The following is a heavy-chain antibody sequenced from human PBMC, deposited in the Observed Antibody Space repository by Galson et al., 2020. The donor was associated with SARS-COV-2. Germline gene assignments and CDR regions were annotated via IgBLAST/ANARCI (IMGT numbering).Heavy chain of an antibody. J-gene: IGHJ4*02. V-gene: IGHV4-39*01. D-gene: IGHD3-10*01. CDR3: ARLGFGELCCR. Sequence: ASETLSLTCTVSGGSISSSSYYWGWIRQPPGKGLEWIGSIYYSGSTYYNPSLKSRVTISVDTSKNQFSLKLSSVTAADTAVYYCARLGFGELCCRWGQGTLVTVSS. CDR1: GGSISSSSYY. CDR2: IYYSGST.